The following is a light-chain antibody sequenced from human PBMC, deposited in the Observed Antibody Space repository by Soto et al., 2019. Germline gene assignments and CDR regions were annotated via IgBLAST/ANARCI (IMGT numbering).Light chain of an antibody. J-gene: IGKJ4*01. CDR2: GAS. CDR1: QSVSTN. V-gene: IGKV3D-15*01. CDR3: QQHISWPLT. Sequence: EIVMTQSPATLSVSPGERASLSCRASQSVSTNLAWYQQKPAQAPRLLIYGASNRATGIPTRFSGSGSGTDFTLTISNLEPEDFAVYYCQQHISWPLTFGGGTKVEIK.